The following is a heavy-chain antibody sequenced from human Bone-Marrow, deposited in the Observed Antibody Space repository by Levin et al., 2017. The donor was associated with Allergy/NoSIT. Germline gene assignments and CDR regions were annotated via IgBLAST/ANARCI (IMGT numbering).Heavy chain of an antibody. V-gene: IGHV4-31*03. CDR2: IHYKGNT. D-gene: IGHD3-3*01. CDR1: GGSINSDNYY. Sequence: SQTLSLTCTVSGGSINSDNYYWTWIRQHPVRGLEWIGYIHYKGNTYYNPSLKSRLIISLDPSKNQFSLKMISVTAADAAIYYCARDRGDFWSGYFLFDNWGQGTSVTVAS. J-gene: IGHJ4*02. CDR3: ARDRGDFWSGYFLFDN.